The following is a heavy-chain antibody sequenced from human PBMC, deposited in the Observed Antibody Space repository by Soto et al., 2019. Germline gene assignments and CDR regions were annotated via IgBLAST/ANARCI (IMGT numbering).Heavy chain of an antibody. CDR3: ARAYLGRLPRRADYYYALDV. V-gene: IGHV3-13*05. Sequence: GESLKISCAASGFAFSTYDMHWVRQVPGKGLEWVSAIGSAHDPYYLGSVKGRSSISRENAKNSLYLQMNSLTTGDTAVYYCARAYLGRLPRRADYYYALDVWGQGTTVTVSS. J-gene: IGHJ6*02. CDR1: GFAFSTYD. D-gene: IGHD1-26*01. CDR2: IGSAHDP.